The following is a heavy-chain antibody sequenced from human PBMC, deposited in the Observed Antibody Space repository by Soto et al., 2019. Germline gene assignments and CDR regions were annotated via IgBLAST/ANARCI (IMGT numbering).Heavy chain of an antibody. CDR2: ISAYNGNT. CDR3: ARGGVYGGAFDY. J-gene: IGHJ4*02. Sequence: QVQLVQSGAEVKKPGASVKVSCKASGYTFITYGISWVRQAPGQGLEWMGRISAYNGNTYYAQKIQGRLTMTTDTATSTAYMELRSLRSDDTAVYYCARGGVYGGAFDYWGQGTLVTVSS. CDR1: GYTFITYG. V-gene: IGHV1-18*01. D-gene: IGHD4-17*01.